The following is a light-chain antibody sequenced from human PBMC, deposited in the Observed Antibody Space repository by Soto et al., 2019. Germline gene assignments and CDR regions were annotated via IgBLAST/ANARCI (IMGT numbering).Light chain of an antibody. Sequence: EIVLTQSPATLCLSPGERATLSCRARQSVSSYLAWYQQKPGQAPRLLIYDASNRATGIPARFSGSGSGTDFTLTISSLEPEDFAVYYCQQRNDWPPGYTFGQGPKREIK. CDR2: DAS. CDR3: QQRNDWPPGYT. V-gene: IGKV3-11*01. CDR1: QSVSSY. J-gene: IGKJ2*01.